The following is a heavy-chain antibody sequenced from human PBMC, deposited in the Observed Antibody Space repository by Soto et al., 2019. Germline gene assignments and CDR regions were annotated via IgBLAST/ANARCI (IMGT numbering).Heavy chain of an antibody. J-gene: IGHJ6*02. CDR1: GFTFSSYG. D-gene: IGHD3-9*01. CDR3: AKEGQHYDILTGYRSYYGMDV. Sequence: QVQLVEPGGGVVQPGRSLRLSCAASGFTFSSYGMHWVRQAPGKGLEWVAVISYDGNNKYYADSVKGRFTISRDNSKNTLYLQMNSLRAEDTAVYYCAKEGQHYDILTGYRSYYGMDVWGQGTTVTVSS. CDR2: ISYDGNNK. V-gene: IGHV3-30*18.